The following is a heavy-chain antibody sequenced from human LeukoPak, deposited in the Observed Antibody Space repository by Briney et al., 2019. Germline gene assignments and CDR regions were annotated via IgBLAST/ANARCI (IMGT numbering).Heavy chain of an antibody. CDR3: ARGLGRSMVRGVSGWFDP. Sequence: PSETLSLTCDVYGGSFSGYYWSWIRQPPGKGLEWIGEINHSGSTNYNPSLKSRVTISVDTSKNQFSLKLSSVTAADTAVYYCARGLGRSMVRGVSGWFDPWGQGTLVTVSS. J-gene: IGHJ5*02. V-gene: IGHV4-34*01. D-gene: IGHD3-10*01. CDR2: INHSGST. CDR1: GGSFSGYY.